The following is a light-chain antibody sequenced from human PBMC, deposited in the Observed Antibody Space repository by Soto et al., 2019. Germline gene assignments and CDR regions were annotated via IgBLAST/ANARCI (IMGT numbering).Light chain of an antibody. V-gene: IGLV2-14*01. Sequence: QSALTQPASVSGSPGHSIAISCTGTRSDVGGYNYVSWYQQPPGKAPKLIIYDVSDRPSGVSTRFSGSKSGNTASLTISGLQADDEADYYCSSYTSQSTVVFGGGTKVTVL. CDR1: RSDVGGYNY. J-gene: IGLJ3*02. CDR3: SSYTSQSTVV. CDR2: DVS.